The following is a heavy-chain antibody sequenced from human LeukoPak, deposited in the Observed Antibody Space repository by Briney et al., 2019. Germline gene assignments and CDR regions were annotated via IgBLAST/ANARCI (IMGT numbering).Heavy chain of an antibody. V-gene: IGHV3-74*01. Sequence: PGGSLRLSCAASGFTISSNYMSWVRQAPGKGLVWVSRINSDGSSTSYADSVKGRFTISRDNAKNTLYLQMNSLRAEDTAVYYCASNCGYGERDAFDIWGQGTMVTVSS. CDR1: GFTISSNY. D-gene: IGHD5-12*01. CDR2: INSDGSST. J-gene: IGHJ3*02. CDR3: ASNCGYGERDAFDI.